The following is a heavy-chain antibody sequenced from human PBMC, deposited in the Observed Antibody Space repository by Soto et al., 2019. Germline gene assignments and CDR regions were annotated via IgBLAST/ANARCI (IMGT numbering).Heavy chain of an antibody. J-gene: IGHJ6*02. Sequence: QVQLQQWGAGLLKPSETLSLTCAVYGGSFSGYYWSGIRQPPGKGLEWIGEINHSGSTNYNTSIKSRVTISVDTSKNQFSLKLSSVTAADTAVYYCARAHMVRGVIPLGMDVLGQETTVTVSS. CDR1: GGSFSGYY. V-gene: IGHV4-34*01. CDR2: INHSGST. CDR3: ARAHMVRGVIPLGMDV. D-gene: IGHD3-10*01.